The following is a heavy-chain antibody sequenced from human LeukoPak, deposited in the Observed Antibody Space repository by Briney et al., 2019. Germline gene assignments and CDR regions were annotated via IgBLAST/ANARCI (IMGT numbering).Heavy chain of an antibody. CDR3: ARVRGYDSSGYYLPLDY. J-gene: IGHJ4*02. CDR1: GYTFTGYY. CDR2: INPNSGGT. D-gene: IGHD3-22*01. V-gene: IGHV1-2*02. Sequence: ASVKVSCKASGYTFTGYYMHWVRQAPGQGLEWMGWINPNSGGTNYAQKFQGRVTMTRDTSISTAYMELSRLRSDDTAVYYCARVRGYDSSGYYLPLDYWGQGTLVTVSS.